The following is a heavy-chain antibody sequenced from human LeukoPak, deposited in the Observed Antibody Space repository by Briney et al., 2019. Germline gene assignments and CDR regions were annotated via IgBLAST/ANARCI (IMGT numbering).Heavy chain of an antibody. Sequence: PGGSLRLSCAASGFTFSSYAMSWVRQAPGKGLGWVSAISGSGGSTYYADSVKGRFTISRDNSKNTLYLQMNSLRAEDTAVYYCAKYEMATITYFDYWGQGTLVTVSS. J-gene: IGHJ4*02. D-gene: IGHD5-24*01. CDR1: GFTFSSYA. V-gene: IGHV3-23*01. CDR2: ISGSGGST. CDR3: AKYEMATITYFDY.